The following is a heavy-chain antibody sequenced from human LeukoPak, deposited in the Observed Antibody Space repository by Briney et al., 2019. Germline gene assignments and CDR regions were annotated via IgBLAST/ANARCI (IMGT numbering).Heavy chain of an antibody. J-gene: IGHJ4*02. CDR1: GFTFIIYT. CDR2: MSGSGDTT. V-gene: IGHV3-23*01. Sequence: GGSLRLSCAASGFTFIIYTMSWVRQAPGKGLGWVSAMSGSGDTTYYADSVKGRFTISRDNSKNTLDLQMNSLRAEDTAVYYCAKVVLSLRYFDYWGRGTLVTVSS. D-gene: IGHD4-17*01. CDR3: AKVVLSLRYFDY.